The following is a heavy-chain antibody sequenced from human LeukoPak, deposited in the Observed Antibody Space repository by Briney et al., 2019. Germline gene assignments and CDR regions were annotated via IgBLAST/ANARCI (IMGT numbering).Heavy chain of an antibody. V-gene: IGHV5-51*01. D-gene: IGHD3-22*01. J-gene: IGHJ4*02. CDR1: GYSFTSYW. Sequence: GESLKISCKGSGYSFTSYWIGWVRQMPGKGLEWMGIIYPGDSDTRYSSSFQGQVTISADKSINTAYLQWSSLKASDTAVYYCARRYYYDGSGYYFDYGGQEPRVTVSS. CDR3: ARRYYYDGSGYYFDY. CDR2: IYPGDSDT.